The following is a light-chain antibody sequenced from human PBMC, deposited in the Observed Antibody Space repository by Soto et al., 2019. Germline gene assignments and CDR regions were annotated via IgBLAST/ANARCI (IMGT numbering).Light chain of an antibody. Sequence: QSALAQPASVSGSRGQSITFSCTGTSGDLPGANPVSWYQQHPGKAPMLIIYDVSKRPSGVSDRFSGSKSGNTASLTISGLQAEAEADYYCSSYITSDIVVVGGGTKVTVL. CDR3: SSYITSDIVV. CDR2: DVS. J-gene: IGLJ2*01. V-gene: IGLV2-14*03. CDR1: SGDLPGANP.